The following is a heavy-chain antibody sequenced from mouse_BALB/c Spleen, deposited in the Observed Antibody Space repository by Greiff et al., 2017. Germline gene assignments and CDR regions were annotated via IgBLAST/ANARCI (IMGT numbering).Heavy chain of an antibody. CDR2: ISYSGST. Sequence: EVQVVESGPSLVKPSQTLSLTCSVTGDSITSGYWNWIRKFPGNKLEYMGYISYSGSTYYNPSLKSRISITRDTSKNQYYLQLNSVTTEDTATYYCARHYYGYEGSAMDYWGQGTSVTVSS. CDR3: ARHYYGYEGSAMDY. CDR1: GDSITSGY. D-gene: IGHD1-2*01. J-gene: IGHJ4*01. V-gene: IGHV3-8*02.